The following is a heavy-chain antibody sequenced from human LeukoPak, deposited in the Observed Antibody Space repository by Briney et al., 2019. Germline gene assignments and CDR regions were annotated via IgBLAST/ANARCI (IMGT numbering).Heavy chain of an antibody. Sequence: ASVKLSCKASGYTFTSYGISWVRQAPGQGLEWMGWISAYNGNTNYAQKLQGRVTMTTDTSTSTAYMELRSLRSDDTAVYYCARGYRGYSGYGPWFDPWGQGTLVTVSS. V-gene: IGHV1-18*01. CDR1: GYTFTSYG. CDR3: ARGYRGYSGYGPWFDP. D-gene: IGHD5-12*01. CDR2: ISAYNGNT. J-gene: IGHJ5*02.